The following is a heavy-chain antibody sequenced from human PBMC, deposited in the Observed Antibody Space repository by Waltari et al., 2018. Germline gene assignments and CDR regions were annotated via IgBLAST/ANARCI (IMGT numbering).Heavy chain of an antibody. V-gene: IGHV1-69*05. J-gene: IGHJ4*02. CDR3: ARDNLGYCSGGSCYWHYFDY. CDR2: IIPILGTA. CDR1: GGTFSSYA. D-gene: IGHD2-15*01. Sequence: QVQLVQSGAEVKKPGSSVKVSCKASGGTFSSYAISWVRQAPGQGLEWMGGIIPILGTANYAQKFQGRVTITTDESTSTAYMELSSLRSEDTAVYYCARDNLGYCSGGSCYWHYFDYWGQGILVTVSS.